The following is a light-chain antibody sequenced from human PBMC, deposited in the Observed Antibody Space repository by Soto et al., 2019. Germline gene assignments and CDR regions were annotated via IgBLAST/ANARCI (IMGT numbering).Light chain of an antibody. CDR3: QQRGDWPLT. CDR1: HSVSNY. V-gene: IGKV3-11*01. Sequence: EVVLTQSPATLSLSPGERATLSCRASHSVSNYLGWYQQKPGQAPRLLIFDASNRPTDIPARFSGSGSGTDLTLTISSLESEDFAVYYCQQRGDWPLTFGGGTKVQIK. CDR2: DAS. J-gene: IGKJ4*01.